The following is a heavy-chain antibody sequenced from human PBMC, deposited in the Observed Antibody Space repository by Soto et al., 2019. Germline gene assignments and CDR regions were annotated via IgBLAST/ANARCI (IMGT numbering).Heavy chain of an antibody. CDR1: GFTFSSYA. V-gene: IGHV3-23*01. J-gene: IGHJ4*02. CDR3: ARESDH. CDR2: ISGSGGGT. Sequence: EVQMFESGGGLVQPGGSLRLPCAASGFTFSSYAIAWVRQAPGKGLEWVSTISGSGGGTYYADSMKGRFTISRDNSKNTLYLQMYSLRVEDTAVYYCARESDHWGQGTLVTVSS.